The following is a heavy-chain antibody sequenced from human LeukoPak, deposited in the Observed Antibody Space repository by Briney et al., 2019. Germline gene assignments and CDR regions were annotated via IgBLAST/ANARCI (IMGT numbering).Heavy chain of an antibody. D-gene: IGHD4-23*01. CDR2: IYYTGST. CDR1: GGSISSSYSY. Sequence: PSETLSLTCTVSGGSISSSYSYWGWIRQPPGKGLEWIGNIYYTGSTYYNPSLKSRVTISVDTSKNQFSLKLISVTAADTAVYYSARDLSSNSPYAYDIWGQGTMVIVSS. CDR3: ARDLSSNSPYAYDI. V-gene: IGHV4-39*07. J-gene: IGHJ3*02.